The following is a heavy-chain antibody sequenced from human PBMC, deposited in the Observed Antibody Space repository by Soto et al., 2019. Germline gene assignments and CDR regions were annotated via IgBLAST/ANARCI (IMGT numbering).Heavy chain of an antibody. Sequence: QEHLVESGGGVIQPGKSLRLSCTASGFTFSGYAMYWVRQAPGKGLEWVAFVSYTGNNKYYADSVKGRFSISKDNSKNTLFLEVGRLRGEDTAVYYCSRDRGGRSSLFAMDVWGQGTTVTVSS. D-gene: IGHD6-6*01. CDR2: VSYTGNNK. J-gene: IGHJ6*02. V-gene: IGHV3-30*04. CDR3: SRDRGGRSSLFAMDV. CDR1: GFTFSGYA.